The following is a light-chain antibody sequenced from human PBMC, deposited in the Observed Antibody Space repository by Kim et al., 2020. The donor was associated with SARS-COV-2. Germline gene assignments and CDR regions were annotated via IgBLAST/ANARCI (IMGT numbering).Light chain of an antibody. CDR2: EVN. V-gene: IGLV2-14*01. CDR1: SSDVGDYKY. Sequence: QSALTQPASVSGSPGQSITISCTGISSDVGDYKYVSWYQQRPGKAPKLMLYEVNRRPSGVSDRFSASKSGNTASLTISGLQADDDADYYCSSYTYDTTTFGGGTKVTVL. J-gene: IGLJ2*01. CDR3: SSYTYDTTT.